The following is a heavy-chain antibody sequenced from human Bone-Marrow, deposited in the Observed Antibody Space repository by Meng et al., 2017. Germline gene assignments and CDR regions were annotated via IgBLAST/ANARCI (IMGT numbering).Heavy chain of an antibody. J-gene: IGHJ3*02. CDR1: GFTFSSHA. D-gene: IGHD6-19*01. V-gene: IGHV3-23*01. CDR2: ISGSGGST. CDR3: AKDRAAAIAVAGTDAFDI. Sequence: GESLKISCAASGFTFSSHAMSWVRQAPGKGLEWVSAISGSGGSTYYADSVKGRFTISRDNSKNTLYLQMNSLRAEDTAVYYCAKDRAAAIAVAGTDAFDIWGQGTMVTVSS.